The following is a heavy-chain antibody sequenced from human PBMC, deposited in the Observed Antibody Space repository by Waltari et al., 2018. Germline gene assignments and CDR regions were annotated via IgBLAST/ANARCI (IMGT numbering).Heavy chain of an antibody. Sequence: VQLVESGGGVVQSGGSLRLSCTASGFTFTAYWMSWVRQAPGKGPEWVANIHKDGSEKNYVDYVKGRFTISRDNAKDSVYLQMNSLRADDTAMYYCVRDHWGPDYWGQGTLVTVSS. CDR3: VRDHWGPDY. D-gene: IGHD7-27*01. J-gene: IGHJ4*02. CDR1: GFTFTAYW. V-gene: IGHV3-7*01. CDR2: IHKDGSEK.